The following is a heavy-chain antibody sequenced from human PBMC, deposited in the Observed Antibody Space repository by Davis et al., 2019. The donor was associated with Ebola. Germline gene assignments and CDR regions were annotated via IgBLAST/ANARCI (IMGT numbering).Heavy chain of an antibody. V-gene: IGHV3-74*01. D-gene: IGHD1-26*01. CDR2: IKSDGSTK. J-gene: IGHJ6*02. Sequence: GESLKISCVVSGFTFSSYWMHWVRQAPGKGLVWVSRIKSDGSTKSYADSVKGRFTISRDNAKNTLYLQMNSLRAEDTAVYYCATRYSGNFWDLYYYYGMDVWGQGTTVTVSS. CDR3: ATRYSGNFWDLYYYYGMDV. CDR1: GFTFSSYW.